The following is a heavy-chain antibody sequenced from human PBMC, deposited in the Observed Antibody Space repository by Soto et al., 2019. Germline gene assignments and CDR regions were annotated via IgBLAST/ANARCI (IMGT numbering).Heavy chain of an antibody. Sequence: ASVKVSCKASGYSFTNNDVSWVRQATGQGLEWMGWMNPGSGDTGYAQKFQGRVTMTRDISIATAYMELSSLRSDDTAIYYCARMETFGSLNWLDPWGLGRLVTVS. CDR1: GYSFTNND. J-gene: IGHJ5*02. CDR2: MNPGSGDT. D-gene: IGHD3-16*01. V-gene: IGHV1-8*01. CDR3: ARMETFGSLNWLDP.